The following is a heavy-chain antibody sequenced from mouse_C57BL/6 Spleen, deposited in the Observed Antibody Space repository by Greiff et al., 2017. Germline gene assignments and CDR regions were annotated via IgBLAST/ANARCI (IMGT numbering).Heavy chain of an antibody. D-gene: IGHD2-4*01. CDR1: GYTFTSYW. V-gene: IGHV1-72*01. Sequence: QVQLQQPGAELVKPGASVKLSCKASGYTFTSYWMHWVKQRPGRGLEWIGRIDPNSGGTKYNEKFKSKATLTVDKPSSTAYMQLSSLTSEDSAVYYCARGVCDDYDVGYAIDYRGQGTSVTVSS. CDR2: IDPNSGGT. J-gene: IGHJ4*01. CDR3: ARGVCDDYDVGYAIDY.